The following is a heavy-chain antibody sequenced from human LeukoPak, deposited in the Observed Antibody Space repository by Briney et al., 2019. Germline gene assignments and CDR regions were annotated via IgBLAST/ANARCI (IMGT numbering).Heavy chain of an antibody. CDR3: ARVIWRQLAPFDY. CDR2: IKEDGSET. D-gene: IGHD6-13*01. J-gene: IGHJ4*02. CDR1: GFSFRAYW. V-gene: IGHV3-7*03. Sequence: GGSLRLSCAASGFSFRAYWMTWVRQAPGTGLEWVAIIKEDGSETYSMDSVKGRFAISRDNAKNSLYLQMNSLRGDDTAVYYCARVIWRQLAPFDYWGQGALVTVSS.